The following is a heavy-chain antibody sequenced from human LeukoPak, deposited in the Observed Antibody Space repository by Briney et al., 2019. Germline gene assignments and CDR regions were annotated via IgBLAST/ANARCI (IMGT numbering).Heavy chain of an antibody. V-gene: IGHV3-53*01. Sequence: GGSLRLSCAASGFTVSSSYMSWVRQAPGKGLEWVSIIYSGGTTYYADSVRGRFTISRDNAKNSLYLQMNSLRAEDTAVYYCARDLGLLWFGDRGQGTLVTVSS. D-gene: IGHD3-10*01. J-gene: IGHJ4*02. CDR1: GFTVSSSY. CDR3: ARDLGLLWFGD. CDR2: IYSGGTT.